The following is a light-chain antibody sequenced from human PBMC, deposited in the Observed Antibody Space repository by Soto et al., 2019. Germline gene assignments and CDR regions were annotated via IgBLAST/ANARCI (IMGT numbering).Light chain of an antibody. CDR1: QNLGTLY. CDR2: GAS. CDR3: QFYGSSLIT. Sequence: EIVLTQSLGTLSLSPGERGALSCRASQNLGTLYLAWFQQKPGQAPRLLIYGASSRATGTPDRFSGSGSGTDFTLTISRLEPEDSAVYYCQFYGSSLITFGQGTRLEIK. V-gene: IGKV3-20*01. J-gene: IGKJ5*01.